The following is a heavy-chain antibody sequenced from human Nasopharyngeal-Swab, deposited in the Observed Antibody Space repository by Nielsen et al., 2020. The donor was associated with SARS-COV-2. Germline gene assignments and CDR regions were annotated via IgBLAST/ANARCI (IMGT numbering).Heavy chain of an antibody. D-gene: IGHD6-13*01. CDR2: ISYSGAT. Sequence: SETLSLTCSVSGGSIDNFYWTWIRQPPGKGLEWIAYISYSGATNYDPSLKSRVTISRDTSKNEVTLKLNSVTAADMAVYYCAAGYDERSYSRSWFDAFDVWGQGTVVTVSS. CDR3: AAGYDERSYSRSWFDAFDV. CDR1: GGSIDNFY. J-gene: IGHJ3*01. V-gene: IGHV4-59*08.